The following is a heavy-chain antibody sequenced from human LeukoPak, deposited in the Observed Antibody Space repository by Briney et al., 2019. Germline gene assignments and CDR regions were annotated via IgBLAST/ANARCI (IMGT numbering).Heavy chain of an antibody. Sequence: ASVNCPSPASGYTSTCYDTSSVRQAPGQGLEWMGIINPSGGDTSYAQKFQGRLTMTRDTSTNTVYMELTSLRFEDTAVYYCAKEDMDNVRFDYWGQGTLVTVSS. CDR2: INPSGGDT. CDR3: AKEDMDNVRFDY. J-gene: IGHJ4*02. CDR1: GYTSTCYD. D-gene: IGHD2-15*01. V-gene: IGHV1-46*01.